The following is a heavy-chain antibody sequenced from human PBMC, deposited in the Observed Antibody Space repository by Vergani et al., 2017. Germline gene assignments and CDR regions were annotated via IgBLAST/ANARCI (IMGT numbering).Heavy chain of an antibody. V-gene: IGHV4-59*10. CDR3: ARVASSRDDFWSGYFDY. D-gene: IGHD3-3*01. CDR2: IYTSGST. CDR1: GGSFSGYY. J-gene: IGHJ4*02. Sequence: QVQLQQWGAGLLKPSETLSLTCAVYGGSFSGYYWSWIRQPAGKGLEWIGRIYTSGSTNYNPSLKSRVTISVDTSKNQFSLKLSSVTAADTAVYYCARVASSRDDFWSGYFDYWGQGTLVTVSS.